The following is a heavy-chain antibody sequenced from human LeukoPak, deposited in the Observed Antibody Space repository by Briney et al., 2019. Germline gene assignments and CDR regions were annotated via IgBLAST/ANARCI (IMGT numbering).Heavy chain of an antibody. CDR2: IKSKTDGGTT. CDR3: TEQRRPGCFDY. CDR1: GFTFSNAW. Sequence: KPGGSLRLSCAASGFTFSNAWMSWVRQAPGKGLEWVGRIKSKTDGGTTDYAAPVKGRFTISRDDSKNTLYLQMNSLKTEDTAVYYCTEQRRPGCFDYWGQGTLVTVSS. J-gene: IGHJ4*02. V-gene: IGHV3-15*01. D-gene: IGHD6-25*01.